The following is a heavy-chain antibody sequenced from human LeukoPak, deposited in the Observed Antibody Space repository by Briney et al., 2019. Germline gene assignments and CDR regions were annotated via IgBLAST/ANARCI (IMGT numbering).Heavy chain of an antibody. J-gene: IGHJ1*01. CDR1: GFTFSSYG. D-gene: IGHD3-9*01. CDR3: AKDPPLYFDWPEGHFQH. V-gene: IGHV3-30*18. CDR2: VSYDGSNK. Sequence: PGGSLRLSCADSGFTFSSYGMHWVRQAPGKGLEWVAAVSYDGSNKFYADSVKGRFTISRDNSKNTLYVQTNSLRAEDTAVYHCAKDPPLYFDWPEGHFQHWGQDTLVTVSS.